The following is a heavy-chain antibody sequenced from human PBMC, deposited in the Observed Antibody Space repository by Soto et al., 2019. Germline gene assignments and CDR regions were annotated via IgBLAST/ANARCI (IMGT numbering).Heavy chain of an antibody. CDR1: GGYISSYY. Sequence: SETLSLTCTVSGGYISSYYWSWIRQPPGKGLEWIGYIYYSGSTNYNPSLKSRVTISVDTSKNQFSLKLSSVTAADTAVYYCARHGKGSSSEDYYYYMDVWGKGTTVTVSS. CDR2: IYYSGST. J-gene: IGHJ6*03. V-gene: IGHV4-59*08. D-gene: IGHD6-25*01. CDR3: ARHGKGSSSEDYYYYMDV.